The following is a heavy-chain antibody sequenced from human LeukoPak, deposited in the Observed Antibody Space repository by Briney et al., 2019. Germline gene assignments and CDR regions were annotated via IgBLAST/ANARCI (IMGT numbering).Heavy chain of an antibody. J-gene: IGHJ4*02. CDR3: ARRRGWKQQVVYFDY. CDR1: GCSISSYY. V-gene: IGHV4-59*08. D-gene: IGHD6-13*01. CDR2: LFHSGTR. Sequence: PSETLSLTCTVSGCSISSYYWSWIRQPPGKGLEWIGYLFHSGTRRYNPSLESRVTISADTTKNQFFLSLNSTTAADTAVYYCARRRGWKQQVVYFDYWGQGTLATVSS.